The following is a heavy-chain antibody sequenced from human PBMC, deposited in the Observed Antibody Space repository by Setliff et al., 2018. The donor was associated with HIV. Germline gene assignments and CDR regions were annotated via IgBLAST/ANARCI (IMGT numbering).Heavy chain of an antibody. V-gene: IGHV3-23*01. CDR1: GFTFSSYA. Sequence: GGSLRLSCAASGFTFSSYAMSWVRQAPGKGLEWVSAISGSGGSTYYADSVKGRLTISRDNSKNTLYLQMSGLRPGDTGVYYCASARIPTGGTSTSFDYWGQGTLVTVS. CDR3: ASARIPTGGTSTSFDY. J-gene: IGHJ4*02. D-gene: IGHD1-1*01. CDR2: ISGSGGST.